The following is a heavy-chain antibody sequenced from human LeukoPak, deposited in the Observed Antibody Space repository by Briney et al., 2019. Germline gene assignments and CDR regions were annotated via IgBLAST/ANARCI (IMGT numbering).Heavy chain of an antibody. D-gene: IGHD3-10*01. V-gene: IGHV4-34*01. J-gene: IGHJ4*02. Sequence: SETLSLTCAVYGGSFRSYYWGWIRQPPGKGLEWIGEINHSGSTNHNPSLESRVTISVDTSKNQLSLKLSSVTAANRREDHCAREFRPGYGSGSYYNCFDYWGQGTLVSVSS. CDR1: GGSFRSYY. CDR3: AREFRPGYGSGSYYNCFDY. CDR2: INHSGST.